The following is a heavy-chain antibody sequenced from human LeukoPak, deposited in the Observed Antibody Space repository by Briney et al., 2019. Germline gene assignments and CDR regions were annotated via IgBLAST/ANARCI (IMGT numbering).Heavy chain of an antibody. CDR1: GYTFTSYG. J-gene: IGHJ4*02. Sequence: ASVKVSCKASGYTFTSYGISWVRQAPGQGLERMGWISAYNGNTNYAQKLQGRVTMTTDTSTSTAYMELRSLRSDDTAVYYCARVSSLVRGVIPLDYWGQGTLVTVSS. CDR3: ARVSSLVRGVIPLDY. D-gene: IGHD3-10*01. V-gene: IGHV1-18*01. CDR2: ISAYNGNT.